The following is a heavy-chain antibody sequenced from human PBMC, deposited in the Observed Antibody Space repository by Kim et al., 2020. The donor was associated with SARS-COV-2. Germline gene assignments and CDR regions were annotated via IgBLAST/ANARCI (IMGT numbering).Heavy chain of an antibody. J-gene: IGHJ6*02. CDR2: T. V-gene: IGHV4-30-4*05. D-gene: IGHD6-13*01. Sequence: TYDNPSRNSRVTISVDTSKKQFSLTLSSVTAADTAVYFCARGYGIFYGMDVWGQGTTVTVSS. CDR3: ARGYGIFYGMDV.